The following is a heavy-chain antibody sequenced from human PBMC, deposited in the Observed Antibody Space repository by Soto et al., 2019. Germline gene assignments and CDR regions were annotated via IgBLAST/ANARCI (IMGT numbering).Heavy chain of an antibody. CDR3: ARDIPKGACYLDS. V-gene: IGHV3-7*01. J-gene: IGHJ4*02. D-gene: IGHD1-26*01. CDR1: GFTFGNYW. Sequence: EVQLVESGGGVVQPGGSLRLSCAASGFTFGNYWVTWVRQAPGRGLEWVANISEDGSVKGYVDSVKGRFTISRDNAKNSLILEMNGLRAEDTAVYYCARDIPKGACYLDSWGQGTLVSVSS. CDR2: ISEDGSVK.